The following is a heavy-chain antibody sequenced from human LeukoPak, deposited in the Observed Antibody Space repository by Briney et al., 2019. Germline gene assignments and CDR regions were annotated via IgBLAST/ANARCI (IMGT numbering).Heavy chain of an antibody. J-gene: IGHJ4*02. Sequence: PGGSLRLSCAASGFTVRSNYMSWVRQAPGKGLEWVSVIYSGGSTYYADSVKGRFTISRDNSKNTLYLQMNSLRAEDTAVYYCAKSTGYCSSTSCFAKYYFDYWGQGTLVTVSS. CDR2: IYSGGST. CDR3: AKSTGYCSSTSCFAKYYFDY. CDR1: GFTVRSNY. D-gene: IGHD2-2*01. V-gene: IGHV3-66*02.